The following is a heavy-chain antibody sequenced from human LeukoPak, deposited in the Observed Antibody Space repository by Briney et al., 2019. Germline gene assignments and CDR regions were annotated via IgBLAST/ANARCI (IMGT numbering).Heavy chain of an antibody. V-gene: IGHV4-34*01. J-gene: IGHJ6*03. CDR2: INHSGST. CDR1: GGSFSDYY. Sequence: SETLSLTCTVYGGSFSDYYRSWVRQSPGKGLEWIGEINHSGSTNYNPSLKSRVTLSVETSKNQFSLKVSSVTAADTAVYYCARGFYYLDVWGKGTTVTVSS. CDR3: ARGFYYLDV.